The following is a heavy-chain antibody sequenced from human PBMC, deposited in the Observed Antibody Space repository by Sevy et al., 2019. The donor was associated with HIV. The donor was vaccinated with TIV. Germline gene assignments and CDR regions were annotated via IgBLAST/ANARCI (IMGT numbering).Heavy chain of an antibody. D-gene: IGHD1-1*01. CDR3: ARDPGNSGNY. CDR2: ISHDERTT. Sequence: GGSLRLSCAASGFTCSTYAMHWLRQAPGKGLEWVAVISHDERTTYYADSVKGRFTISRDNSKNTLYLQMDSLRPEDTTIYYCARDPGNSGNYWGKGTLVTVSS. V-gene: IGHV3-30*04. J-gene: IGHJ4*02. CDR1: GFTCSTYA.